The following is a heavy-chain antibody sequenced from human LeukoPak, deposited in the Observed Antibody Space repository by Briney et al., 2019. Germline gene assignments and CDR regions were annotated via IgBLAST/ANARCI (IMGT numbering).Heavy chain of an antibody. CDR2: INHSGST. CDR3: ARGPDVTSNLLAVAGTGPFDY. CDR1: GGSISSGGYY. V-gene: IGHV4-39*07. J-gene: IGHJ4*02. D-gene: IGHD6-19*01. Sequence: PSETLSLTCTVSGGSISSGGYYWSWIRQPPGKGLEWIGEINHSGSTNYNPSLKSRVTISVDTSKNQFSLKLSSVTAADTAVYYCARGPDVTSNLLAVAGTGPFDYWGQGTLVTVSS.